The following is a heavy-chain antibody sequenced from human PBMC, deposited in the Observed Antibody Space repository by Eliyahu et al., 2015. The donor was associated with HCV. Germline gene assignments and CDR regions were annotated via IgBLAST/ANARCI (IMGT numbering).Heavy chain of an antibody. V-gene: IGHV4-39*01. J-gene: IGHJ3*02. CDR3: ARLGGYGEDAFDI. CDR1: GGSISSSSYY. Sequence: QLQLQESGPGLVKPSETLSLTCTVSGGSISSSSYYWGWIRQPPGXGLXWIGSIYYSGGTYYNPSLKSRVTISVDTSKNQFSLKLSSVTAADTAVYYCARLGGYGEDAFDIWGQGTMVTVSS. D-gene: IGHD5-12*01. CDR2: IYYSGGT.